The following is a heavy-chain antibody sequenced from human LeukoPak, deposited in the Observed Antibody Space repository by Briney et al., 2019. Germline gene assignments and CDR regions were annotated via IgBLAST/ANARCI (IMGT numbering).Heavy chain of an antibody. D-gene: IGHD3-10*01. CDR3: ARDARFGELVDY. CDR2: IYYSGST. V-gene: IGHV4-39*07. J-gene: IGHJ4*02. CDR1: GGSISSSSYY. Sequence: PSETLSLTCTVSGGSISSSSYYWGWIRQPPGKGLEWIGSIYYSGSTYYNPSLKSRVTISVDMSKNQFSLKLASVTAADTAMYYCARDARFGELVDYWGRGTLVTVSS.